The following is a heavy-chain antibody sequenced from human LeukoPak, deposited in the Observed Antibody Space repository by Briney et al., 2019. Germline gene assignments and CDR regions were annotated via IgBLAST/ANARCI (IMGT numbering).Heavy chain of an antibody. CDR2: ISAYNGNT. D-gene: IGHD3-10*01. CDR1: GYTFTSYG. J-gene: IGHJ5*02. V-gene: IGHV1-18*01. Sequence: ASVKVFCKASGYTFTSYGISWVRQAPGQGLEWMGWISAYNGNTNYAQKLQGRVTMTPDTSTSTAYMELRSLGSDDTAVYYCARDVGGSGSYYNLNWFDPWGQGTLVTVSS. CDR3: ARDVGGSGSYYNLNWFDP.